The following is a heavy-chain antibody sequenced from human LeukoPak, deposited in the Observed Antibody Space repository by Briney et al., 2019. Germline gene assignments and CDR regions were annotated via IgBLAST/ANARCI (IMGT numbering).Heavy chain of an antibody. CDR3: AKDDGSELGYYYGMDV. D-gene: IGHD6-19*01. J-gene: IGHJ6*02. CDR2: ISWNSGSI. Sequence: GRSLRLSCAASGFTFDDYAMHWVRQAPGKGLEWVSGISWNSGSIGYADSVKGRFTISRDNAKNSLYLQTNSLRAEDTALYYCAKDDGSELGYYYGMDVWGQGTTVTVSS. CDR1: GFTFDDYA. V-gene: IGHV3-9*01.